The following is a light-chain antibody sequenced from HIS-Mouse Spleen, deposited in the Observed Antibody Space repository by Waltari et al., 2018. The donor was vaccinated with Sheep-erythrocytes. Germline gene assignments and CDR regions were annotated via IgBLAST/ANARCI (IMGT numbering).Light chain of an antibody. Sequence: QSALTQPASVSGSPGQSITISCTGTSSDFGSYNLVSWYQQHPGKAPKPMIYEGSKRPSGVSNRFSGSKSGNTASLTISGLQAEDEADYYCCSYAGSSTPWVFGGGTKLTVL. CDR1: SSDFGSYNL. CDR3: CSYAGSSTPWV. V-gene: IGLV2-23*01. CDR2: EGS. J-gene: IGLJ3*02.